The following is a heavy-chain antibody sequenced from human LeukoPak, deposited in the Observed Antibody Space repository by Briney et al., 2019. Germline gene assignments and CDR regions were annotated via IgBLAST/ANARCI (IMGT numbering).Heavy chain of an antibody. J-gene: IGHJ3*02. CDR2: INPNSGGT. V-gene: IGHV1-2*02. D-gene: IGHD6-19*01. Sequence: GASVKVSCKASGYTFTGYYMHWVRQAPGQGLEWMGWINPNSGGTNYAQKFQGRVTMTRDTSFSTAYMELSRLRSDDTAVYYCARGRSGWTEDAFDIWGQGTMVTVSS. CDR3: ARGRSGWTEDAFDI. CDR1: GYTFTGYY.